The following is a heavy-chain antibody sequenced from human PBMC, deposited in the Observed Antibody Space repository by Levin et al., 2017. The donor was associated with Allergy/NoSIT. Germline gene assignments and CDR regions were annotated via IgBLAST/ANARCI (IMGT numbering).Heavy chain of an antibody. CDR1: GFTFSSYA. V-gene: IGHV3-30*04. D-gene: IGHD1-14*01. Sequence: GESLKISCAASGFTFSSYAMHWVRQAPGKGLEWVAVISYDGSNKYYADSVKGRFTISRDNSKNTLYLQMNSLRAEDTAVYYCAREVYDAVDYWGQGTLVTVSS. J-gene: IGHJ4*02. CDR3: AREVYDAVDY. CDR2: ISYDGSNK.